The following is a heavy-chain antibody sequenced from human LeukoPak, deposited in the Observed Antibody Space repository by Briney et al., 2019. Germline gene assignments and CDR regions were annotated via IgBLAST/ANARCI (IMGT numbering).Heavy chain of an antibody. Sequence: GASVKVSCKTSGYTFTGYYMHWVRQAPGQGLEWMGWINPNSGGTNSAQKFQGRVTMTRDTSISTVYMELSRLRSDDTAVYYCAREGAYYCYLSRPNLDAFDIWGQGTMVTVS. CDR1: GYTFTGYY. CDR2: INPNSGGT. CDR3: AREGAYYCYLSRPNLDAFDI. V-gene: IGHV1-2*02. D-gene: IGHD3-22*01. J-gene: IGHJ3*02.